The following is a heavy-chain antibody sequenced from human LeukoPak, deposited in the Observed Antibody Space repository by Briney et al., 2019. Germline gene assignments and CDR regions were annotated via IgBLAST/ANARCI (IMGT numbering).Heavy chain of an antibody. Sequence: SETLSLTCTVSDGTIRSYYWSWIRQPPGKGLEWIGYISYSGSTNYNPSLKSRVTISVDTSKNQFSLNLRSVTAADTAVYYCARGLLGNDGAFDIWGQGRMVTVSS. J-gene: IGHJ3*02. CDR3: ARGLLGNDGAFDI. CDR1: DGTIRSYY. V-gene: IGHV4-59*01. D-gene: IGHD4-23*01. CDR2: ISYSGST.